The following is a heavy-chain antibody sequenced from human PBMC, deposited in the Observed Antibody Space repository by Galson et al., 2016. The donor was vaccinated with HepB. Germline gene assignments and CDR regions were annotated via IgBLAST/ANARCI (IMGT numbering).Heavy chain of an antibody. CDR3: AGRISRASEAY. V-gene: IGHV3-7*03. Sequence: SLRLSCAASGFGFSSYWMNWVRQTPGKGLEWVSNVNQDGSAKEYVDSVMGRFTISRDNAKNSLFLQMNSLRVEDTAVYFCAGRISRASEAYWGQGTLVTVSS. D-gene: IGHD2-15*01. J-gene: IGHJ4*02. CDR2: VNQDGSAK. CDR1: GFGFSSYW.